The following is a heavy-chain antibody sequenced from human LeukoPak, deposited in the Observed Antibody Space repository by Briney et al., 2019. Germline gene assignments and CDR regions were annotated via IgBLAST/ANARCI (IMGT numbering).Heavy chain of an antibody. J-gene: IGHJ6*03. CDR3: ARDHGDTGYYYMDV. D-gene: IGHD5-18*01. V-gene: IGHV4-4*07. CDR1: GGSISGYY. Sequence: SGTLSLTCTVSGGSISGYYWSWIRQPAGKGLEWIGRIYTSGSTNYNPSLKSRVTMSVDTSKNQFSLKLSSLTAADTAVYYCARDHGDTGYYYMDVWGKGTTVTVSS. CDR2: IYTSGST.